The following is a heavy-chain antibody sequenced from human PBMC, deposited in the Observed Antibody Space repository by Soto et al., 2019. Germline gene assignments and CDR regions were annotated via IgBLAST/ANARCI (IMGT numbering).Heavy chain of an antibody. Sequence: GGSLRLSCAASGFTFSSYAMHWVRQAPGKGLEWVAVISYGGSNKYYADSVKGRFTISRDNSKNTLYLQMNSLRAEDTAVYYCARDPFYDSXGYYYVPYYYYYYGMDVWGQGTTVTVSS. J-gene: IGHJ6*02. CDR3: ARDPFYDSXGYYYVPYYYYYYGMDV. CDR2: ISYGGSNK. CDR1: GFTFSSYA. D-gene: IGHD3-22*01. V-gene: IGHV3-30-3*01.